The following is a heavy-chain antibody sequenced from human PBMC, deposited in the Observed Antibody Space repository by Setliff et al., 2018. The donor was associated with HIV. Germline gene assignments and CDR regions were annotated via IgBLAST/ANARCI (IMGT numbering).Heavy chain of an antibody. Sequence: LSLTCTVSGGSISSYYRSWIRQPPGKGLEWIGFVYLSGSITYNPSLKSRVTISIDRSKNEFSLKLSSVTAADTALYYCARDRDYGGNRDAFDIWGQGIMVTVSS. J-gene: IGHJ3*02. V-gene: IGHV4-59*01. CDR2: VYLSGSI. D-gene: IGHD4-17*01. CDR3: ARDRDYGGNRDAFDI. CDR1: GGSISSYY.